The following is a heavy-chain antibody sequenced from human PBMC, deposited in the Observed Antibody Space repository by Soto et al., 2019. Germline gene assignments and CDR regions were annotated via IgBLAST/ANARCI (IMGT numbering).Heavy chain of an antibody. CDR1: GYTFTNYF. D-gene: IGHD1-26*01. J-gene: IGHJ4*02. CDR2: INPDSGGT. Sequence: QVQLLQSGAEVKKPGASVKVSCKASGYTFTNYFMQWVRQAPGQGLEWMGWINPDSGGTDYGQKFQGRVTMSSDTSISTAYMELTRLTSDDTAIYFCARGAIFPGYSVVYWGQGTLVTVSS. CDR3: ARGAIFPGYSVVY. V-gene: IGHV1-2*02.